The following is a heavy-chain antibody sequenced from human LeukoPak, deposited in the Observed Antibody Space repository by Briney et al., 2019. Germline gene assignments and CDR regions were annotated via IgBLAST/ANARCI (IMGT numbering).Heavy chain of an antibody. D-gene: IGHD2-2*01. CDR1: AYTFTNYG. Sequence: ASVKVSCKASAYTFTNYGISWVRQAPGQGLEWMGWISAYNGNTNYAQKFQGRVTMTTDTSTSTAYMELTSLRSDDTAVYYCATDPINYCSSTSCPFDYWGQGTLVTVSS. CDR3: ATDPINYCSSTSCPFDY. J-gene: IGHJ4*02. V-gene: IGHV1-18*01. CDR2: ISAYNGNT.